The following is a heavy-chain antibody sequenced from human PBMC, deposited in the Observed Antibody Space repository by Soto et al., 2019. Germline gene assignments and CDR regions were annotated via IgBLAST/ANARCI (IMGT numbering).Heavy chain of an antibody. V-gene: IGHV3-23*01. D-gene: IGHD3-16*02. CDR1: GFTFRTYA. J-gene: IGHJ4*02. CDR3: AKDRQPEGRWPFDH. Sequence: EVQLLESGGDLVQPGGSLRLSCAASGFTFRTYAMSWVRQAPGKGLEWVAGLMGGGGGISYADSVKGRFTISRDNSDNMLYLQMRSLRVEDTAVYYCAKDRQPEGRWPFDHWGQGTLVTGSS. CDR2: LMGGGGGI.